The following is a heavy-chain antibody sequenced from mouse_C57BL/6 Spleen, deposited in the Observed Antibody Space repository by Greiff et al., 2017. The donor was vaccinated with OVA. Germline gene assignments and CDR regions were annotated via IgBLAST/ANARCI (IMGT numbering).Heavy chain of an antibody. D-gene: IGHD1-1*01. Sequence: QVQLQQSGAELVRPGASVTLSCKASGYTFTDYEMHWVKQTPVHGLEWIGAIDPETGGTAYNQKFKGKAILTADKSSSTAYMQLSSLTSEDSAVYYCARSRYYGSSPYWYFDVWGTGTTVTVSS. V-gene: IGHV1-15*01. CDR2: IDPETGGT. CDR1: GYTFTDYE. CDR3: ARSRYYGSSPYWYFDV. J-gene: IGHJ1*03.